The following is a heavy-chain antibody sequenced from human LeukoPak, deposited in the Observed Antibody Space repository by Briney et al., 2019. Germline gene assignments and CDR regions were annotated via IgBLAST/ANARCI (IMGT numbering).Heavy chain of an antibody. CDR2: INPNSGGT. D-gene: IGHD3-3*01. CDR1: GHTFTGYY. V-gene: IGHV1-2*02. J-gene: IGHJ4*02. Sequence: ASVKVSCKASGHTFTGYYIQWVRQAPGQGLEWMGWINPNSGGTNYAQKFQGRVTMTRDTSISTAYMELSRLRSDDTAVYYCARGPRFLEWLPGGGVGYFDYWGQGTLVTVSS. CDR3: ARGPRFLEWLPGGGVGYFDY.